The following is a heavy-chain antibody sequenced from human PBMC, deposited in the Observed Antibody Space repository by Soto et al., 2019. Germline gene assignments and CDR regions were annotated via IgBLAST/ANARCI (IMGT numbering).Heavy chain of an antibody. CDR1: GGSISSGDYY. CDR3: ARTSYYYDSSGYSLFDY. J-gene: IGHJ4*02. D-gene: IGHD3-22*01. CDR2: IYYSGST. Sequence: QVQLQESGPGLVKPSQTLSLTCTVSGGSISSGDYYWSWIRQPPGKGLEWIGYIYYSGSTYYNPSLKRRVTISVDTSKNQFSLKLSSVTAADTAVYYCARTSYYYDSSGYSLFDYWGQGTLVTVSS. V-gene: IGHV4-30-4*01.